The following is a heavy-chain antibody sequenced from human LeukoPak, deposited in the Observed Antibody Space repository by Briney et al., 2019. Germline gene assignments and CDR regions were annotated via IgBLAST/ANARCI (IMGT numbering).Heavy chain of an antibody. Sequence: SETLSLTCSVSGGSISSTNYYWGWIRQPPGKGLEWIGSIYYSGSTYYNPSLKSRVTISVDTSKNQFSLKLSSVTAADTAVYYCARHSGSSGYYYETYYYHYGMDVWGQGTTVTVSS. CDR1: GGSISSTNYY. CDR2: IYYSGST. V-gene: IGHV4-39*01. J-gene: IGHJ6*02. CDR3: ARHSGSSGYYYETYYYHYGMDV. D-gene: IGHD3-22*01.